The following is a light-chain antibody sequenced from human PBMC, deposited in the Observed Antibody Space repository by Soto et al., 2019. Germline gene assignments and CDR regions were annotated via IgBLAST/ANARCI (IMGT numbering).Light chain of an antibody. CDR1: QSISNDQ. Sequence: FVVSQSPGTLSLSPGERATLSCRASQSISNDQLAWYQQKPGQAHRLLIYGTSNRATGGIADRFSGSGSGTDFTLTISRLEPEDFAVYYCQYYGSSVTFAGGTKVDIK. CDR2: GTS. J-gene: IGKJ4*01. V-gene: IGKV3-20*01. CDR3: QYYGSSVT.